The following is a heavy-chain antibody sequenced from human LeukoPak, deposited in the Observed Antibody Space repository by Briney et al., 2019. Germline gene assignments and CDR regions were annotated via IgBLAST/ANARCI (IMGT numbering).Heavy chain of an antibody. V-gene: IGHV3-30-3*01. D-gene: IGHD3-22*01. CDR3: AREWLSNPPKKSREDDAFDI. CDR1: GFTFSSYA. Sequence: PGESLKISCAASGFTFSSYAMHWVRQAPGKGLEWVAVISYDGSNKYYADSVKGRFTISRDNSKNTLYLQMNSLRAEDTAVYYCAREWLSNPPKKSREDDAFDIWGQGTMVTVSS. CDR2: ISYDGSNK. J-gene: IGHJ3*02.